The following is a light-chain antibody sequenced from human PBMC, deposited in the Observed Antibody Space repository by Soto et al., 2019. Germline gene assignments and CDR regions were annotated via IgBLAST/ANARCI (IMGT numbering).Light chain of an antibody. CDR1: NSDVGGYNY. V-gene: IGLV2-8*01. Sequence: QSALTQPPSASGSPGQSVTISCTGTNSDVGGYNYVSWYQQHPGKAPKLMIYELSKRPSGVPDRFSGSKSGNTASLTVSGLQAEDEADYYCSSYAGSNNFVVFGGGTKVT. J-gene: IGLJ2*01. CDR2: ELS. CDR3: SSYAGSNNFVV.